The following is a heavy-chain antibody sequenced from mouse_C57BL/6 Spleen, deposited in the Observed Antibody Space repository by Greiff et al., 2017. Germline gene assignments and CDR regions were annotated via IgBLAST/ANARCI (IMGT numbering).Heavy chain of an antibody. V-gene: IGHV1-81*01. CDR2: IYPRSGNT. CDR3: ARPREAY. CDR1: GYTFTSYG. J-gene: IGHJ3*01. Sequence: QQSCKASGYTFTSYGISWVKQRTGQGLEWIGEIYPRSGNTYYNEKFKGKATLTADKSSSTAYMELRSLTSEDSAVYFCARPREAYWGQGTLVTVSA.